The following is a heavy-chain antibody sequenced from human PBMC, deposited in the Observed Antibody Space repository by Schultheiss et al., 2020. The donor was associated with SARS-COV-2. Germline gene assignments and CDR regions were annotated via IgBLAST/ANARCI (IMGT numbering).Heavy chain of an antibody. Sequence: GGSLRLSCSASGFIFSSYTMHWVRQLTGKGLEWVSDADTAGDPYYPGSAKGRFTISRDNSKNTLYLQMNSLRADDTAVYYCAKDARLGPNNWGQGTLVTVSS. J-gene: IGHJ4*02. CDR2: ADTAGDP. CDR3: AKDARLGPNN. D-gene: IGHD7-27*01. V-gene: IGHV3-13*05. CDR1: GFIFSSYT.